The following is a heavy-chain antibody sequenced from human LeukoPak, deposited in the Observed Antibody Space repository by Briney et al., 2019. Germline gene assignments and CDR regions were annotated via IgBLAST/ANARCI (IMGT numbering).Heavy chain of an antibody. V-gene: IGHV4-59*01. D-gene: IGHD1-26*01. CDR2: IYYSEST. J-gene: IGHJ4*02. CDR3: ASHPSGSYGQVDC. CDR1: GGSISHYY. Sequence: PSETLSLTCTVSGGSISHYYWSWLRQPPGKGLEWIGYIYYSESTNYNPSLKSRVTISLDTSKNQFSLKLSSVTAADTAVYYCASHPSGSYGQVDCWGQGTLVTVSS.